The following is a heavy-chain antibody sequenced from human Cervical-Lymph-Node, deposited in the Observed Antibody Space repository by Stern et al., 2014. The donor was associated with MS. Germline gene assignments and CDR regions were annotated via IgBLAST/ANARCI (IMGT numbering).Heavy chain of an antibody. D-gene: IGHD5-24*01. J-gene: IGHJ5*02. V-gene: IGHV3-66*01. CDR3: TREMAARRFDP. Sequence: EMPLVESEGDLVRPGGSLRLSCTASGLGFTVSSNYMTWVRQAPGKGLEWVWVSEPPATPPYAESVRGRFTISRDRAKNTVYLQMNSLTVEDTAFYYCTREMAARRFDPWGQGTLVLVSS. CDR1: GLGFTVSSNY. CDR2: SEPPATP.